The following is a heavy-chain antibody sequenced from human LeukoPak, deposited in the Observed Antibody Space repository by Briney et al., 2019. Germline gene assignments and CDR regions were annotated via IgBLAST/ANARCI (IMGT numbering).Heavy chain of an antibody. CDR1: GGSISSSPYY. D-gene: IGHD2-2*01. CDR3: ARHYLSDGILSTFDP. Sequence: SETLSPTCTVSGGSISSSPYYWGWIRQPPGKGLEWIGTIYYRGSTYSNPSLNSRVTISLDTSKNQFSLRLRSVTAADTALYYCARHYLSDGILSTFDPWGQGTLVTVSS. J-gene: IGHJ5*02. V-gene: IGHV4-39*01. CDR2: IYYRGST.